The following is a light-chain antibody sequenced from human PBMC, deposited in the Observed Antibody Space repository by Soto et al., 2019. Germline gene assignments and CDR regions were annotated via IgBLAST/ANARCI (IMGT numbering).Light chain of an antibody. Sequence: QSALTQPASVSGSPGQPITISCTGTSSDVGSYNLVSWYQQHPGKAPKLMIYEGSKRPSGVSNRFSGSKSGNTASLTISGLQAEDEADYYCCSYAGSSTPSYVFGTGTKVTVL. CDR1: SSDVGSYNL. J-gene: IGLJ1*01. CDR2: EGS. CDR3: CSYAGSSTPSYV. V-gene: IGLV2-23*01.